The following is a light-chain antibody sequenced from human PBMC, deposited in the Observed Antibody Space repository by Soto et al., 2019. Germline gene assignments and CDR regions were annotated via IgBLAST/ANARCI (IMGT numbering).Light chain of an antibody. CDR1: QSVDSNY. J-gene: IGKJ1*01. Sequence: EIVLTQSPGTLSLSPGEGATLSCRASQSVDSNYLAWYQQRAGQAPRLVIYGASTRATGIPDRFSASGSGTDFTLTISRLEPEDFAVYFCQQYYSSPLTFGQGTKVDIK. CDR3: QQYYSSPLT. CDR2: GAS. V-gene: IGKV3-20*01.